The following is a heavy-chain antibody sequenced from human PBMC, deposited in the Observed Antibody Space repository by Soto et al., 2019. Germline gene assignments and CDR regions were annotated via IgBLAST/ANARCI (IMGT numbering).Heavy chain of an antibody. CDR3: ARDGRVYYFDY. Sequence: EGSLRLSCAASGFTFTTYSISWVRQAPGKGLEWVSSISGSGGSSSYADSVKGRFTISRDNSKNTLYLQMNSLRAEDTAGYYCARDGRVYYFDYWGQGTLVTVSS. CDR1: GFTFTTYS. J-gene: IGHJ4*02. D-gene: IGHD1-1*01. CDR2: ISGSGGSS. V-gene: IGHV3-23*01.